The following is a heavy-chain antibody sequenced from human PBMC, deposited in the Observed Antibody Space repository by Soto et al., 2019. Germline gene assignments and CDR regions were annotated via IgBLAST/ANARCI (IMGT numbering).Heavy chain of an antibody. Sequence: QVQLVQSGAEVKKPGSSVKVSCKASGGTFNSYALSWVRQAPGQGLEWMGGIIPIFGTANYAQKFQGRVTITADESTSKAYMELSSLRSEDTAVYYCARRPHSSGWYDGREDWYFDLWGRGTLITVSS. V-gene: IGHV1-69*01. CDR2: IIPIFGTA. D-gene: IGHD6-19*01. CDR1: GGTFNSYA. J-gene: IGHJ2*01. CDR3: ARRPHSSGWYDGREDWYFDL.